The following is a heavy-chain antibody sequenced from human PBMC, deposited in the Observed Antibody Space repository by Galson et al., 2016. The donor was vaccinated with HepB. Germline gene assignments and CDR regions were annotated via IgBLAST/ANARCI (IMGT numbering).Heavy chain of an antibody. Sequence: SVKVSCKASGYTFNDYYMHWVRQAPGQGLEWMGWINPRSGGTRFAQKFQGRVTMTRDTSLTTVFLELSSLRSDDTAVYYCARDRTKQQESRVGVGAGMDVWDKRATVNVYS. J-gene: IGHJ6*04. CDR2: INPRSGGT. CDR3: ARDRTKQQESRVGVGAGMDV. V-gene: IGHV1-2*02. CDR1: GYTFNDYY. D-gene: IGHD1/OR15-1a*01.